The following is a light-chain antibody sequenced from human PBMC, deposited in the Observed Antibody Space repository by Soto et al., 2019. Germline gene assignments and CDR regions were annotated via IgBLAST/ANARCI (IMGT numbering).Light chain of an antibody. CDR2: DVN. CDR3: SSYRSSSPYV. CDR1: TSDVGGYNY. V-gene: IGLV2-14*03. J-gene: IGLJ1*01. Sequence: QSALTQPASVSGSPGQSITISCTGTTSDVGGYNYVSWYQQHPGKAPKLMIYDVNIRPSGVSNRFSGSKSGNTASLTISGLQAEDEADYYCSSYRSSSPYVFGTGTKVTVL.